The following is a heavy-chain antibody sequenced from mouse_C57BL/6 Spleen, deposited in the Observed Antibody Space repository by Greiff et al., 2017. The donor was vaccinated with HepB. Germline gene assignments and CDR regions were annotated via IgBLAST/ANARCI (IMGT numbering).Heavy chain of an antibody. CDR3: ARALTGTRGYFDY. Sequence: EVQGVESGGGLVKPGGSLKLSCAASGFTFSSYAMSWVRQTPEKRLEWVATISDGGSYTYYPDNVKGRFTISRDNAKNNLYLQMSHLKSEDTAMYYCARALTGTRGYFDYWGQGTTLTVSS. CDR1: GFTFSSYA. CDR2: ISDGGSYT. J-gene: IGHJ2*01. V-gene: IGHV5-4*01. D-gene: IGHD4-1*01.